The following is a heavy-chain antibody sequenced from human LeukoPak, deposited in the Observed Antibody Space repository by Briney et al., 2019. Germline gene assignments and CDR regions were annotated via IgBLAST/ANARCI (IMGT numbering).Heavy chain of an antibody. CDR1: GYTLTELS. D-gene: IGHD3-22*01. J-gene: IGHJ4*02. V-gene: IGHV1-24*01. CDR3: ARVLYDSSGYIFDY. Sequence: ASVKVSCKVSGYTLTELSMHWVRQAPGKGLEWMGGFDPEDGETIYAQKFQGRVTITADESTSTAYMELSSLRSEDTAVYYCARVLYDSSGYIFDYWGQGTLVTVSS. CDR2: FDPEDGET.